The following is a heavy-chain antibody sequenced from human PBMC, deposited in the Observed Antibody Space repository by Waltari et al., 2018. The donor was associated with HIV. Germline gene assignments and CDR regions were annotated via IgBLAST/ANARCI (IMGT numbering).Heavy chain of an antibody. CDR3: AKDRHGVTIYGMDV. V-gene: IGHV3-30*18. Sequence: QVQLVASGGGVFQRGRPLRISCAAPGFTLSSSGMHWVRQAPGKGLECVVVISYDGSNKYYADSVKGRFTSSRDNSKNTLYLQMNSLRAEDTAVYYCAKDRHGVTIYGMDVWGQGTTVTVSS. CDR2: ISYDGSNK. J-gene: IGHJ6*02. CDR1: GFTLSSSG. D-gene: IGHD4-17*01.